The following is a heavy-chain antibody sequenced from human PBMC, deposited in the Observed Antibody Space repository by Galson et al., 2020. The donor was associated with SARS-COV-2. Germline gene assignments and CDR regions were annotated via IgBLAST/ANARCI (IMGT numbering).Heavy chain of an antibody. Sequence: GESLKISCAASGFFFSNYGMHWVRQSPGKGLEWVAVISFDGFNKYYADSVKGRVTVSRDDSKKTLYLQINSLRTEDTAVYFCARARDGYNHFDYWGQGTLVTVSS. J-gene: IGHJ4*02. CDR3: ARARDGYNHFDY. D-gene: IGHD5-12*01. CDR1: GFFFSNYG. CDR2: ISFDGFNK. V-gene: IGHV3-30*03.